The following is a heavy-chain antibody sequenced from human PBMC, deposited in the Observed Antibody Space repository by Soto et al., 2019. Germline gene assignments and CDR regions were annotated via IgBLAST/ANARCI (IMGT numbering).Heavy chain of an antibody. J-gene: IGHJ4*02. D-gene: IGHD6-19*01. CDR3: AREGSIAVKTFDY. CDR1: GFTFSSYG. CDR2: IWYDGSNK. V-gene: IGHV3-33*01. Sequence: SLRLSCAASGFTFSSYGMHWVRQAPGKGLEWVAVIWYDGSNKYYADSVKGRFTISRDNSKNTLYLQMNSLRAEDTAVYYCAREGSIAVKTFDYWGQGTLVTVSS.